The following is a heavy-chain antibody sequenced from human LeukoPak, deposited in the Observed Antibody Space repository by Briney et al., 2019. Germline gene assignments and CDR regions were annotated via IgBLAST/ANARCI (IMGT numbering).Heavy chain of an antibody. CDR3: AKDGWNDIPDY. D-gene: IGHD1-1*01. J-gene: IGHJ4*02. Sequence: GGSLRLSCAASGFTFTSYGMSWVRQAPGKGLEWVSVISGSGGSTSYADSVKGRFTISRDNFKNTLYLQMNSLRAEDTAVYYCAKDGWNDIPDYWGQGTLVTVSS. V-gene: IGHV3-23*01. CDR2: ISGSGGST. CDR1: GFTFTSYG.